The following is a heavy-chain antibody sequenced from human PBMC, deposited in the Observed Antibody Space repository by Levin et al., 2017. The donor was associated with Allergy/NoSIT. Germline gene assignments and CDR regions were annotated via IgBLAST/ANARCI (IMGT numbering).Heavy chain of an antibody. CDR1: GYTFTSYG. Sequence: ASVKVSCKASGYTFTSYGISWVRQAPGQGLEWMGWISAYNGNTNYAQKLQGRVTMTTDTSTSTAYMELRSLRSDDTAVYYCATGGYCSSTSCYNEDMTPPVYWGQGTLVTVSS. V-gene: IGHV1-18*01. J-gene: IGHJ4*02. CDR2: ISAYNGNT. CDR3: ATGGYCSSTSCYNEDMTPPVY. D-gene: IGHD2-2*02.